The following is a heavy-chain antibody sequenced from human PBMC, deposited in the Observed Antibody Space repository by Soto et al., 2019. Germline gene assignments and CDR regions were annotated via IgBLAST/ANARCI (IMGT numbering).Heavy chain of an antibody. D-gene: IGHD6-25*01. Sequence: QVQLKESGPGLVKPSQTLSLTCTVSGGSISSGGQYWSWIRQHPGKGLEWIGYIYDSGSTYYNPSLQSRVTLYVATSKKTFSLKLRSVTAADTAVYYCARDAAEYYFDYWGQGTLVTVSS. V-gene: IGHV4-31*03. J-gene: IGHJ4*02. CDR1: GGSISSGGQY. CDR3: ARDAAEYYFDY. CDR2: IYDSGST.